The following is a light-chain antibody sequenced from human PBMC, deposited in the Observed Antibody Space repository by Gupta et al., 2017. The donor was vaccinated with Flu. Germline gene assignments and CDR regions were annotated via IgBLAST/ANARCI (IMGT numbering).Light chain of an antibody. CDR2: TKN. Sequence: QAGLTQPPSVSKDLRQTATLTCTGNSNNVGNQGATWLQQHQGHPPKLLSYTKNNRPSGISDRVSASRAGNTASPPVTGLQPEDEADDYCSAWDSRLSARVFGGGTKLTVL. CDR3: SAWDSRLSARV. V-gene: IGLV10-54*04. J-gene: IGLJ2*01. CDR1: SNNVGNQG.